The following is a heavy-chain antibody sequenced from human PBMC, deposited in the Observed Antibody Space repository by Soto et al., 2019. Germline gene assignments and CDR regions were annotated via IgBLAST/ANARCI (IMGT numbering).Heavy chain of an antibody. CDR1: GGTFTSYA. V-gene: IGHV1-3*01. J-gene: IGHJ2*01. CDR2: INAGNGNT. CDR3: ARTDIVVVPAAISVGYWYFDL. D-gene: IGHD2-2*01. Sequence: ASVKVSCKASGGTFTSYAMHWVRQAPGQRLEWMGWINAGNGNTKYSQKFQGRVTITRDTSASTAYMELSSLRSEDTAVYHCARTDIVVVPAAISVGYWYFDLWGRGTLVTVSS.